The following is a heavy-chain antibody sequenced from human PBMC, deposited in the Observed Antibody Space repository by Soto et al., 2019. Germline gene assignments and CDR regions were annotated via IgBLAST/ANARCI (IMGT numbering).Heavy chain of an antibody. D-gene: IGHD6-19*01. CDR3: AKVPRGEWLVLHFDY. Sequence: EVQLEESGGGLVQPGGSLRLSCAASRFTFGSYWMSWVRQAPGKGLEWVANIKQDGSERYYVDSVKGRFTISRDNAKNSLYLQMNSLRAEDTALYYCAKVPRGEWLVLHFDYWGQGTLVTVSS. CDR2: IKQDGSER. J-gene: IGHJ4*02. CDR1: RFTFGSYW. V-gene: IGHV3-7*03.